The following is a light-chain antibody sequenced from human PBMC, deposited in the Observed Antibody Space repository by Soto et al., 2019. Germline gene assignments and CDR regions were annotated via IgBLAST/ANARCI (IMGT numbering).Light chain of an antibody. CDR1: QGIRTE. CDR2: GAS. J-gene: IGKJ1*01. CDR3: LQGYDYPRT. Sequence: ATQMTQSPSSLSASVGDRVTIACRASQGIRTELGWYQQKPGEAPKLLIYGASTLQSGVPSRFSGSGSGTDFTLTISSLQPEDFATYYCLQGYDYPRTFGQGTKVEMK. V-gene: IGKV1-6*01.